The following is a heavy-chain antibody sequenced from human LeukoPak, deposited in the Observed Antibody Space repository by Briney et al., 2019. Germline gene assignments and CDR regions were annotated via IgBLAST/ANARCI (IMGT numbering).Heavy chain of an antibody. CDR3: ARSLGYYYGMDV. V-gene: IGHV3-53*01. D-gene: IGHD3-16*01. Sequence: GGSLRLSCAASGFTVTSNYMSWVRQAPGKGLEWVSVIYSGDSTFYADSVKGRFTISRDNSKNTLYLQMNSLRAEDTAVYYYARSLGYYYGMDVWGQGTTVTVSS. J-gene: IGHJ6*02. CDR1: GFTVTSNY. CDR2: IYSGDST.